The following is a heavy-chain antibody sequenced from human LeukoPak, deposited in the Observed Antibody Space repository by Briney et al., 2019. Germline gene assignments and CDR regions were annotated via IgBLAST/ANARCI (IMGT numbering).Heavy chain of an antibody. CDR2: INHSGST. D-gene: IGHD1-26*01. Sequence: KPSETLSLTCAVYGGPFSGYYWSWIRQPPGKGLEWIGEINHSGSTNYNPSLRSRVTISGDTSKNQFSLRLSSVTAADTAVYYCARESGETRSIFDYWGQGTLVTVSS. CDR3: ARESGETRSIFDY. V-gene: IGHV4-34*01. CDR1: GGPFSGYY. J-gene: IGHJ4*02.